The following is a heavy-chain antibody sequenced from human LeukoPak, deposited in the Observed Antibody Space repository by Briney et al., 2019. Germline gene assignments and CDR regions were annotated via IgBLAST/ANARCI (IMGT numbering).Heavy chain of an antibody. CDR1: GGSFSGYY. Sequence: PSETLSPTCAVYGGSFSGYYWSWIRQSPGKGLEWIGYIYYSGTTNYNPSLDSRVTISIDTSKNQFSLKVSSVTAADTAVYYCATMYSSGWYYFDFWGLGTLVTVSS. J-gene: IGHJ4*02. D-gene: IGHD6-19*01. CDR2: IYYSGTT. CDR3: ATMYSSGWYYFDF. V-gene: IGHV4-59*01.